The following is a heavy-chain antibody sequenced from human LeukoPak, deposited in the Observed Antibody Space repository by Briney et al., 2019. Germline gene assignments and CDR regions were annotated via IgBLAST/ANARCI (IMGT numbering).Heavy chain of an antibody. D-gene: IGHD6-19*01. Sequence: GGSLRLSCAASGFTFSSYGMHWVRQAPGKGLEWVAVISYDGSNKYYADSVKGRFTISRDNSKNTLYLQMNSLRAEDTAVYYRAKPQQWLVYYFDYWGQGTLVTVSS. CDR1: GFTFSSYG. J-gene: IGHJ4*02. CDR2: ISYDGSNK. CDR3: AKPQQWLVYYFDY. V-gene: IGHV3-30*18.